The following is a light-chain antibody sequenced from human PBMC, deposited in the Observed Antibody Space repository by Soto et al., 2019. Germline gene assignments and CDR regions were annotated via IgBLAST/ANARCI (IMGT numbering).Light chain of an antibody. Sequence: QPVLTQSSSASASLGSSVQLTCTLSSGHSTYIIACHQQQPGQAPRYLMKLEGSGTYNKGSGVPDRFSGSSSGADRYLAISNLQSEDEADYYCETWDSPTSNWVFGGGNQLTAL. J-gene: IGLJ3*02. CDR3: ETWDSPTSNWV. CDR2: LEGSGTY. CDR1: SGHSTYI. V-gene: IGLV4-60*03.